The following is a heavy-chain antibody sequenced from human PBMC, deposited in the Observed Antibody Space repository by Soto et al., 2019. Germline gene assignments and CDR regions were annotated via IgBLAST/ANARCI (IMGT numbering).Heavy chain of an antibody. D-gene: IGHD3-3*01. J-gene: IGHJ4*02. CDR2: IYCDDDK. V-gene: IGHV2-5*02. Sequence: QITLNESGPTVVKPAETLTLTCTFSGFSLTTSGVGVGWIRQSPGKAPEWLALIYCDDDKGYSASLKSRLTITKDTSKNQVVLTMASVDPADTATYYCAHRILRTVFGLVTTTAIYFDFWGQGTPVVVSS. CDR3: AHRILRTVFGLVTTTAIYFDF. CDR1: GFSLTTSGVG.